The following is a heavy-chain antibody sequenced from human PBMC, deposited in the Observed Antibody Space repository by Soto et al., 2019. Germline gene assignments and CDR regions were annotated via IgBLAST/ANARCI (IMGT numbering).Heavy chain of an antibody. CDR1: GYTFTSYG. CDR3: ASCGYSGPYQVLFGMDV. J-gene: IGHJ6*02. D-gene: IGHD5-12*01. CDR2: ISAYNGNT. Sequence: QVQLVQSGAEVKKPGASVKVSCKASGYTFTSYGISWVRQAPGQGLEWMGWISAYNGNTNYAQKLQGRVTMTTDTSTSTAYMELRSLSSDDTAVYYCASCGYSGPYQVLFGMDVWGQGTTVAVSS. V-gene: IGHV1-18*01.